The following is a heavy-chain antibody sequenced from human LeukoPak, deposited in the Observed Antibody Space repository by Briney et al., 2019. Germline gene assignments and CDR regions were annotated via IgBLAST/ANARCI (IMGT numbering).Heavy chain of an antibody. J-gene: IGHJ4*02. CDR3: AKKNRPDYYDSSGPLDY. D-gene: IGHD3-22*01. CDR2: ISGSGGST. V-gene: IGHV3-23*01. Sequence: GSLRPSCSASGFTFSSYAMSWVRQAPGEGPEWVSAISGSGGSTYYADSVKGRFTISRDNSKNTLYLQMNSLRAEDTAVYYCAKKNRPDYYDSSGPLDYWGQGTLVTVSS. CDR1: GFTFSSYA.